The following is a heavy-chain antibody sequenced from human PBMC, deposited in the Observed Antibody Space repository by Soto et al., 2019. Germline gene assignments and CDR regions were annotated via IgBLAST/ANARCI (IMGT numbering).Heavy chain of an antibody. CDR1: EFIFSSYD. CDR2: ISSGSGNI. V-gene: IGHV3-48*04. CDR3: ARTYGTGSLNWFDP. D-gene: IGHD3-10*01. J-gene: IGHJ5*02. Sequence: PGGSLRLSCAASEFIFSSYDMNWVRQAPGKGLEWVSYISSGSGNILYADSVKGRFTISRDNAKNSLYLQMNSLRAEDTAVYYCARTYGTGSLNWFDPWGQGTLVTVSS.